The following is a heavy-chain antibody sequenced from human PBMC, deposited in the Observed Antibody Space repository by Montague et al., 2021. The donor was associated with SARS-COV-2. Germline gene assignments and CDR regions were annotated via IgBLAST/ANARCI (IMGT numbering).Heavy chain of an antibody. V-gene: IGHV3-48*03. CDR2: ISSSGSTI. D-gene: IGHD3-3*01. CDR1: GFTFSTFE. J-gene: IGHJ6*02. Sequence: SLRPSCAASGFTFSTFEMNWVRQAPGKGLEWVSYISSSGSTIYYXDSVKGRFTISRDNAKNSLYLQMNSLRAEDTAVYYCARGGTYYDFWSGYRNYYYGMDVWGQGTTVTVSS. CDR3: ARGGTYYDFWSGYRNYYYGMDV.